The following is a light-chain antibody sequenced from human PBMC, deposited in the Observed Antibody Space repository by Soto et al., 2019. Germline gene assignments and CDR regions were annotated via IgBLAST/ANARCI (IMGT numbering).Light chain of an antibody. Sequence: AIRMTQSPSSLSASTGDRVTITCRASQGISSYLAWYQQKPGKAPKLLIYAASTLQSGVPSRFSGSGSGTDFTLTISCLQSEDLATYYCQQYYSYPLTFGGGTKVAIK. V-gene: IGKV1-8*01. CDR1: QGISSY. CDR2: AAS. CDR3: QQYYSYPLT. J-gene: IGKJ4*01.